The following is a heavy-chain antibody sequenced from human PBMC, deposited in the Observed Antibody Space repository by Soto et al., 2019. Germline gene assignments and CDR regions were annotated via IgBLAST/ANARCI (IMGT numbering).Heavy chain of an antibody. CDR3: ARRGGGDYLFDS. J-gene: IGHJ4*02. CDR2: LFYSGGT. D-gene: IGHD4-17*01. V-gene: IGHV4-39*07. CDR1: GDSISTSNYY. Sequence: QLQLQESGPGLVKPSETLSLTCSVSGDSISTSNYYWGRIRQPPGKGLEWIGHLFYSGGTYYNPSLKSRVSISVDTSKNEFSLQLTSITAADTAIYFCARRGGGDYLFDSWGQGILVTVSS.